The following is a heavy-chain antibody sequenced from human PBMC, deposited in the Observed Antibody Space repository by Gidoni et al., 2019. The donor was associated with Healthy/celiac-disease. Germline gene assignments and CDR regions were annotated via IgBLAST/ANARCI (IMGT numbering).Heavy chain of an antibody. CDR1: GFTFSSYS. J-gene: IGHJ4*02. Sequence: EVQLVESGGGLVQPGGSLRLSCAASGFTFSSYSMNWVRQAPGKGLEWVSYISSSSSTIYYADSVKGRFTISRDNAKNSLYLQMNSLRDEETAVYYCARDSRLCRLYDSSGYFDYWGQGTLVTVSS. D-gene: IGHD3-22*01. CDR2: ISSSSSTI. V-gene: IGHV3-48*02. CDR3: ARDSRLCRLYDSSGYFDY.